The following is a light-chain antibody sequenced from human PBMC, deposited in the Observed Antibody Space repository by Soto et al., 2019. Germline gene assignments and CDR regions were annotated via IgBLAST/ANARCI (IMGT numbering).Light chain of an antibody. CDR1: QSILDRSKNKYY. CDR3: QQYGSSVT. Sequence: DIVMTQSPDSLAVSLGERATFNCKSSQSILDRSKNKYYLAWYQQKSGQPPKLLIYWASLRESGVPDRFTGSGSGTDFTLTISSLQAEDVAVYYCQQYGSSVTFGGGTKVEI. J-gene: IGKJ4*01. V-gene: IGKV4-1*01. CDR2: WAS.